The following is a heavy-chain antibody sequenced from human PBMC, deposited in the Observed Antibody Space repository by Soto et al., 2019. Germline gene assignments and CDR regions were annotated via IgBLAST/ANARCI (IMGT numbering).Heavy chain of an antibody. CDR1: GGSFSGYY. D-gene: IGHD5-12*01. J-gene: IGHJ4*02. V-gene: IGHV4-34*01. CDR3: ARGRRRSGSIFDY. CDR2: INHSGST. Sequence: QVQLQQWGAGLLKPSETLSLTCAVYGGSFSGYYWSWIRQPPGKGLEWSGEINHSGSTNYNPSLKSRVTISVDTSKNQFSLKLSSVTAADTAVYYCARGRRRSGSIFDYWGQGTLVTVSS.